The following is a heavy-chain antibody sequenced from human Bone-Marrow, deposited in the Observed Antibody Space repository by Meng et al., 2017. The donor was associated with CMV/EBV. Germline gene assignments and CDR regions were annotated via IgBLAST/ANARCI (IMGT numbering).Heavy chain of an antibody. CDR2: VYSGGSAT. D-gene: IGHD3-16*01. CDR1: GFAFSTYA. V-gene: IGHV3-23*03. CDR3: AKVVTVWKPLDAFDI. Sequence: GESLKISCAASGFAFSTYAMSWVRQAPGKGLEWVSVVYSGGSATYYADSVKGRFTISRDNSKNTLYLQMNSLRAEDTAVYYCAKVVTVWKPLDAFDIWGQGTMVTVSS. J-gene: IGHJ3*02.